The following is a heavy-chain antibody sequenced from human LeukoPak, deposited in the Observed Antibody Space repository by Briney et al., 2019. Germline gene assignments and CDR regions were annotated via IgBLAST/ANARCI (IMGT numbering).Heavy chain of an antibody. D-gene: IGHD2-21*02. V-gene: IGHV4-34*01. CDR1: GGSFSGYY. Sequence: SETLSLTCAVYGGSFSGYYWSWIRQPPGKGLEWIGEINHSGSTNYNPSLKSRVTISVDTSKNQFSLKLSSVTAADTAVYYCAGYMTLDIWGQGTMVTVSS. J-gene: IGHJ3*02. CDR2: INHSGST. CDR3: AGYMTLDI.